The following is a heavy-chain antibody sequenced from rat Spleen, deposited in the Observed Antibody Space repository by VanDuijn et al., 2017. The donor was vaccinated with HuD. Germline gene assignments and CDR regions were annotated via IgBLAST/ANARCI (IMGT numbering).Heavy chain of an antibody. CDR2: ISYSGST. CDR1: GDSIISDY. J-gene: IGHJ2*01. CDR3: ARYRDSYGHVGIFDN. D-gene: IGHD1-12*01. Sequence: EVQLPESGPGLVKPSQTLSLTCSVTGDSIISDYWGWIRQFPGNKMEWMGYISYSGSTSYHPSLKSLISSSRDTSKNQVFLQLKSVTSEDTATYYCARYRDSYGHVGIFDNWGQGVMVTVSS. V-gene: IGHV3-1*01.